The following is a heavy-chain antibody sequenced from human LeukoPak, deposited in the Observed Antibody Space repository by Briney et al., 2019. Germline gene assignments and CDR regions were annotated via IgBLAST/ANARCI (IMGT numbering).Heavy chain of an antibody. CDR2: ISAYNGNT. D-gene: IGHD1-1*01. J-gene: IGHJ5*02. Sequence: ASVKVSCKASGYSFTGYYMHWVRQAPGQGLEWMGWISAYNGNTNYAQKLQGRVTMTTDTSTSTAYMELRSLRSDDTAVYYCARVPSGYVLNWFDPWGQGTLVTVSS. V-gene: IGHV1-18*01. CDR1: GYSFTGYY. CDR3: ARVPSGYVLNWFDP.